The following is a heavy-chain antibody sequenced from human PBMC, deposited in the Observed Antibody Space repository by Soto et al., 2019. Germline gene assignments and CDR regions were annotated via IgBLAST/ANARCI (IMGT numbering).Heavy chain of an antibody. J-gene: IGHJ5*02. CDR2: ISAYNGNT. CDR3: ARKYCSGGSCYRNWFDP. CDR1: GYTFTSYG. D-gene: IGHD2-15*01. Sequence: ASVKVSCKASGYTFTSYGISWVRQAPGQGLEWMGWISAYNGNTNYAQKPQGRVTMTTDTSTSTAYMELRSLRSDDTAVYYCARKYCSGGSCYRNWFDPWGQGTLVTVSS. V-gene: IGHV1-18*04.